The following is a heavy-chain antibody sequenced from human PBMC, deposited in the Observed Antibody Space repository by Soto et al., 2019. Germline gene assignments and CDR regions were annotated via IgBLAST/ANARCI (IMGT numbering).Heavy chain of an antibody. CDR3: ARGGRAAYYYYLGV. CDR1: GGSVSSSSYY. CDR2: IYYSGST. Sequence: SETLSLTCTVSGGSVSSSSYYWGWLRPPPGKGLEWIGCIYYSGSTNYNPSLKSRVTMSVDTSKNQFSLKLSSVTAADTAVYYCARGGRAAYYYYLGVWGKGTTVTVSS. V-gene: IGHV4-61*01. J-gene: IGHJ6*03.